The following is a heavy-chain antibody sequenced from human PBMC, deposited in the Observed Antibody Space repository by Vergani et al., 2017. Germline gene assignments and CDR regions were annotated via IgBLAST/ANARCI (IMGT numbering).Heavy chain of an antibody. J-gene: IGHJ4*02. CDR1: GASIDSFY. D-gene: IGHD6-19*01. V-gene: IGHV4-59*01. CDR2: VFRYGNV. Sequence: VLLQEPGPGLVKPSETLSLKCSVSGASIDSFYWSWLRQSPGKGLEWIGYVFRYGNVNYNPSFNFRAAIDTSNNQLSLRLSSVTAADTAVYYCAKDLRPRSGWYTGYYFDYWGQGTLVTVSS. CDR3: AKDLRPRSGWYTGYYFDY.